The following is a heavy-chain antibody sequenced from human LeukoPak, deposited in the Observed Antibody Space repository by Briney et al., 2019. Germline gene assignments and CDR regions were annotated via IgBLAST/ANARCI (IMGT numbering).Heavy chain of an antibody. CDR1: GHSITSDL. J-gene: IGHJ4*02. CDR3: ARLDCLSDECYNY. Sequence: PSETLSLTCIVSGHSITSDLWSWLRQSPGKGLEWIGYINYSGRSEYDPSLKSRVTISVDRSRKRVSLKMRSVTAADTAVYYCARLDCLSDECYNYWAVGALVTVSS. D-gene: IGHD2-21*01. V-gene: IGHV4-59*08. CDR2: INYSGRS.